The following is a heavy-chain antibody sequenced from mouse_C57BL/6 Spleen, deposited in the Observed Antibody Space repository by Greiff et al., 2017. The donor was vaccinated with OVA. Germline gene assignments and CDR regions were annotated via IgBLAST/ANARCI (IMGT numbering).Heavy chain of an antibody. CDR2: TYWDDDK. J-gene: IGHJ3*01. Sequence: QVTLKVSGPGILQSSQTLSLTCSFSGFSLSTSGMGVSWIRQPSGMGLEWLAHTYWDDDKRNNPSLKSRLTISKDTSRNQLFLKITSVDTADTATYDCASKGANEAWFAYWGQGTLVTVSA. CDR3: ASKGANEAWFAY. CDR1: GFSLSTSGMG. V-gene: IGHV8-12*01.